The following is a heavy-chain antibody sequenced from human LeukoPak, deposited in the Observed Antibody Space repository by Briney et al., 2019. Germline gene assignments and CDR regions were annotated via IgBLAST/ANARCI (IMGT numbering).Heavy chain of an antibody. Sequence: ASVKVSCKASGYTFTSYGISWVRQAPGQGLEWMGWISGYNGNTNYVQKFQGRVTMTTDTSTSTAYMELWSLRSDDTAVYYCARDLKMGYSSGRYSWGTGSSNDYWGQGTLVTVSS. V-gene: IGHV1-18*01. CDR2: ISGYNGNT. CDR3: ARDLKMGYSSGRYSWGTGSSNDY. J-gene: IGHJ4*02. D-gene: IGHD6-19*01. CDR1: GYTFTSYG.